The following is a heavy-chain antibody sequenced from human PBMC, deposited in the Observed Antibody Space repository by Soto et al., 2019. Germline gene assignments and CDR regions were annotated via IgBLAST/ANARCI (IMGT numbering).Heavy chain of an antibody. V-gene: IGHV1-69*08. D-gene: IGHD5-18*01. Sequence: QVQLVQSGAEVKKPGSSVKVSCKASGGTFSSYTISWVRQVPGQGLEWMGRIIPILGIANYAQKFQGRVTITADKSTSTAYMELSSLRSEDTAVYYCARDPVDTAMADAFDIWGQGTMVTVSS. CDR1: GGTFSSYT. CDR2: IIPILGIA. J-gene: IGHJ3*02. CDR3: ARDPVDTAMADAFDI.